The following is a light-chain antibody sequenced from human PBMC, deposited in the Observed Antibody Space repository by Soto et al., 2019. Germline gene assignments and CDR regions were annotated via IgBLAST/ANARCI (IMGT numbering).Light chain of an antibody. Sequence: EIVMAEPPATLSVSPGERATLSCRASQGLSCTYLAWYQQKPGQAPRLLIYGASSRATGIPDRFSGSGSGADFTLNISRLEPEDFAVYYCQQYGDSPITFGQGTRLEI. J-gene: IGKJ5*01. V-gene: IGKV3-20*01. CDR1: QGLSCTY. CDR2: GAS. CDR3: QQYGDSPIT.